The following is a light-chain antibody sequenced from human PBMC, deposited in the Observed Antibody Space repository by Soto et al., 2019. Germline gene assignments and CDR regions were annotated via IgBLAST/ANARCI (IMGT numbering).Light chain of an antibody. V-gene: IGKV3-20*01. Sequence: EIVLTQSPGTLSLSPGERATLSCRASQSVSSSSLAWYQQKPGQAPRLLIYGASSRATGIPDRFSGSGSGTDFTLTISGLEPEDFAVYYCQQYGSSPPKTFGPGTKVDIK. CDR2: GAS. J-gene: IGKJ3*01. CDR3: QQYGSSPPKT. CDR1: QSVSSSS.